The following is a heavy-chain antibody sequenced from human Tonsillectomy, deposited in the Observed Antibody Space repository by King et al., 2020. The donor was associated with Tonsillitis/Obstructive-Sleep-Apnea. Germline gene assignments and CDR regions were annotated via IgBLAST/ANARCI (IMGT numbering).Heavy chain of an antibody. J-gene: IGHJ3*02. CDR2: ISSSSSYT. D-gene: IGHD3-22*01. V-gene: IGHV3-11*05. Sequence: VQLVQSGGGLVKPGGSLRLSCAASGFTFSDYYMSWIRQAPGKGLEWVSYISSSSSYTNYADSVKGRFTISRDNAKNSLYLQMNSLRAEDTAVYYCARKQHTNYYDSSGYFVGEDAFDIWGQGTMVTVSA. CDR1: GFTFSDYY. CDR3: ARKQHTNYYDSSGYFVGEDAFDI.